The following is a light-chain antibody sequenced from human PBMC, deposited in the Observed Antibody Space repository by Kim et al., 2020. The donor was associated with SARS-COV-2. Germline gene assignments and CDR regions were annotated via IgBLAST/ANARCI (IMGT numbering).Light chain of an antibody. V-gene: IGLV3-1*01. Sequence: VAPRQTAGITCSGEKLEDKYVFWDQQKPGQSPVLVISHTTERPSGIPERFSGSHSWNTGTLTISGTQAMDEGDYYCQAWDRSTAVFGGGTQLTVL. CDR3: QAWDRSTAV. J-gene: IGLJ3*02. CDR2: HTT. CDR1: KLEDKY.